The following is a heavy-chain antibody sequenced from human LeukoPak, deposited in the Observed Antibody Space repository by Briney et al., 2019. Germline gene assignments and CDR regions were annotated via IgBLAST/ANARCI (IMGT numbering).Heavy chain of an antibody. V-gene: IGHV3-21*01. J-gene: IGHJ2*01. Sequence: GGSLRLSCAASGFTFSSSWMNWVRQAPGKGLEWVSSITSSSSYIYYADSVKGRFTISRDNTKNSLYLQMNSLRAEDTAVYYCARGAVSYSSGWYANWYLDLWGRGTLVTVSS. CDR3: ARGAVSYSSGWYANWYLDL. D-gene: IGHD6-19*01. CDR2: ITSSSSYI. CDR1: GFTFSSSW.